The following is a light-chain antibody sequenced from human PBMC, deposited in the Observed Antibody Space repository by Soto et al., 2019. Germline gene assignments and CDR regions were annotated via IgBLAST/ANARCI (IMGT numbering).Light chain of an antibody. J-gene: IGLJ1*01. CDR2: GNS. CDR3: QSYDGSLSGPYV. CDR1: SSNIGAGYD. V-gene: IGLV1-40*01. Sequence: QSVLTQPPSVSGAPGQRVTISCTGSSSNIGAGYDVHWYQQLPGTAPKLLVYGNSNRPSGVPDRFSGSQSGTSASLAITGLQAEDEADYQCQSYDGSLSGPYVFGPGIKLTVL.